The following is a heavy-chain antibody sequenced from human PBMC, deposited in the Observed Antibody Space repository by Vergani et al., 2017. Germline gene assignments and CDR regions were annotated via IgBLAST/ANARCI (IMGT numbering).Heavy chain of an antibody. D-gene: IGHD3-10*01. J-gene: IGHJ4*02. CDR2: ISSSSSTI. CDR1: GFTFSSYS. V-gene: IGHV3-48*04. CDR3: ARDSPYYYGSGSYQALDY. Sequence: EVQLVESGGGLVQPGGSLRLSCAASGFTFSSYSMNWVRQAPGKGLEWVSYISSSSSTIYYADSVKGRFTISRDNAKNSLYLQMNSLRAEDTAVYYCARDSPYYYGSGSYQALDYWGQGTLVTVSS.